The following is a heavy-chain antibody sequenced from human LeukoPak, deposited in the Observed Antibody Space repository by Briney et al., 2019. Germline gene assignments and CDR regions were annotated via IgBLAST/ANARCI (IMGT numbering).Heavy chain of an antibody. D-gene: IGHD1-26*01. CDR3: ARDFSDPNYYFYYMDV. CDR2: ISSSGSTI. Sequence: PGGSLRLSCAASGFTFSNYYMSWIRQAPGKGLEWLSYISSSGSTIYYADSVKGRFTISRDNAKNSLYLHMNSLRAEGTAVYYCARDFSDPNYYFYYMDVWGKGTTVTVSS. J-gene: IGHJ6*03. V-gene: IGHV3-11*04. CDR1: GFTFSNYY.